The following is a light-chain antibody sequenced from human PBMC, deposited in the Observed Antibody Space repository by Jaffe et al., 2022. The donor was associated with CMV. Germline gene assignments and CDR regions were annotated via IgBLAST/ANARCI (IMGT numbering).Light chain of an antibody. CDR3: QVWVFGSWV. CDR2: FNS. J-gene: IGLJ3*02. V-gene: IGLV3-21*04. Sequence: SYVLTQPPSVSVAPGNTASITCGGDNIGIKNVHWYQQKPGQAPVLVIRFNSDRPSGIPDRFSGSNSGNTATLTISRVEAGDEADYYCQVWVFGSWVFGGGTKLTVL. CDR1: NIGIKN.